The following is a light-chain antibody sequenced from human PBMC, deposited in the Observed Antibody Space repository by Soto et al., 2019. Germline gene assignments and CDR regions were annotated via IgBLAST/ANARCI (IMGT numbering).Light chain of an antibody. CDR2: VVN. CDR3: SSYAGTNTLVL. Sequence: QSALTQPASVSGSPGQSITISCTGTSSDIGGYNYVSWFQQHPGKAPKLIIYVVNNRPSGVSNRFSGSKSGTTASLAISGLQAEDEAEYFCSSYAGTNTLVLFGGGTKLTVL. V-gene: IGLV2-14*01. J-gene: IGLJ2*01. CDR1: SSDIGGYNY.